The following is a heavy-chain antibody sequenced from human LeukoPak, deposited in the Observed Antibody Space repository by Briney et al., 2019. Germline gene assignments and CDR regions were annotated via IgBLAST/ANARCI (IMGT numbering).Heavy chain of an antibody. D-gene: IGHD6-13*01. CDR1: GFTFSSFG. J-gene: IGHJ1*01. CDR3: AKDNSPYSNSWLQFFQH. V-gene: IGHV3-33*06. CDR2: IWYDASNK. Sequence: PGRSLTLSCAASGFTFSSFGMHWVRQAPGKGLEWVAVIWYDASNKYYADSVKGRFTISRDNSKNTLYLQMNSLRAEDTAVYYCAKDNSPYSNSWLQFFQHWGQGTLVTVSS.